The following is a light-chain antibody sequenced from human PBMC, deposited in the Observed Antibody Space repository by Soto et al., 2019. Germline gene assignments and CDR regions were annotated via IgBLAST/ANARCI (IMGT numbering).Light chain of an antibody. CDR1: SGSVSSTSY. Sequence: QAVVTQEPSLSVSPGGTVTLTCGLTSGSVSSTSYPSWYQQTPGQAPRTLIYNTDTRSSGVPYRFSGSILGNKAALTITGAQADDECDYYCILYMGRGISVFGGGTKLTVL. V-gene: IGLV8-61*01. J-gene: IGLJ3*02. CDR3: ILYMGRGISV. CDR2: NTD.